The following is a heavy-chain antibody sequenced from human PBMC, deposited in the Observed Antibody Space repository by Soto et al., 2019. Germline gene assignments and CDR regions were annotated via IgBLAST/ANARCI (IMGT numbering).Heavy chain of an antibody. J-gene: IGHJ3*02. CDR2: ISSSSSYI. CDR1: GFTFSSYS. Sequence: EVQLVESGGGLVKPGGSLRLSCAASGFTFSSYSMNWVRQAPGKGLEWVSSISSSSSYIYYADSVKGRFTISRDNAKNSLYLQMNSLRAEDTAVYYCARDRRFLECLAYAFDIWGQGTMVTVSS. CDR3: ARDRRFLECLAYAFDI. V-gene: IGHV3-21*01. D-gene: IGHD3-3*01.